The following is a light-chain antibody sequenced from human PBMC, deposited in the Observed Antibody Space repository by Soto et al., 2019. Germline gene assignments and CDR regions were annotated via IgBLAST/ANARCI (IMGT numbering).Light chain of an antibody. Sequence: TVVTQEPSFSVSRGRTVTLTCGLTYGSVSTDYYASWYQQTPGQAPRTLIYNTHIRSSGVPDRFSGSILGGKAALTITGAQADDECDYYCVLYLGSGMWVFGGGTKLTVL. J-gene: IGLJ3*02. CDR2: NTH. V-gene: IGLV8-61*01. CDR3: VLYLGSGMWV. CDR1: YGSVSTDYY.